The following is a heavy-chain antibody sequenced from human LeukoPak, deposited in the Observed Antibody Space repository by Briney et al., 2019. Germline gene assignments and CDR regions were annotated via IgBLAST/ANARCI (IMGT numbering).Heavy chain of an antibody. D-gene: IGHD6-19*01. CDR3: ICGWVFDY. CDR2: ISGGGGCK. V-gene: IGHV3-23*01. CDR1: GFTFSSHA. J-gene: IGHJ4*02. Sequence: AGGSLRLSCAAYGFTFSSHAMSWVRQATGKELEWFSAISGGGGCKYYADSVKGRFTISRYNSKNTLHLQMNSLRAEDTAVYYCICGWVFDYWGQGTLVAVSS.